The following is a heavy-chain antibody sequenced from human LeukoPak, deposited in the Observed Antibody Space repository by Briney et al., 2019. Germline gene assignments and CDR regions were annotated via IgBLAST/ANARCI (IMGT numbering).Heavy chain of an antibody. V-gene: IGHV4-59*02. CDR2: IYYSGST. J-gene: IGHJ3*02. Sequence: KPSETLSLTCTVSGGSVSSYYWSWIRQPPGKGLEWIGYIYYSGSTNYNPSLKSRVTISVDTSKNQFSLKLSSATAADTAVYYCARALDYGDYGKDDAFDIWGQGTTVTVSS. CDR1: GGSVSSYY. D-gene: IGHD4-17*01. CDR3: ARALDYGDYGKDDAFDI.